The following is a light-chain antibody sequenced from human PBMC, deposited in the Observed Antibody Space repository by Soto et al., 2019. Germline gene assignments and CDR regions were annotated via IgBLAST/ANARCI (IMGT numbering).Light chain of an antibody. CDR1: QSVLYSSNNKNY. CDR3: QQYSRPWT. V-gene: IGKV4-1*01. CDR2: WAS. Sequence: DIVMTQSPDSLAVSLGERATINCKSSQSVLYSSNNKNYLAWYQQKPGQAPKLLIYWASTRESGVPDRFSGSGAWKDLKLLISRLQAEDVAVSYCQQYSRPWTFGQGTKVESK. J-gene: IGKJ1*01.